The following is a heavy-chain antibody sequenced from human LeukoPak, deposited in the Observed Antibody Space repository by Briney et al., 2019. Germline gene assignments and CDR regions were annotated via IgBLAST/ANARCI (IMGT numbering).Heavy chain of an antibody. D-gene: IGHD3-16*01. CDR3: ARLHYDFVWGIFDY. J-gene: IGHJ4*02. CDR2: ISNIGDII. V-gene: IGHV3-48*03. Sequence: GGSLRLSCAASGFTFSNYEMNWVRQAPGKGLEWISHISNIGDIIHYADSVEGRFTISRDNAKNSLYLQMNSLRAEDTAVYYCARLHYDFVWGIFDYWGQGTLVTVSS. CDR1: GFTFSNYE.